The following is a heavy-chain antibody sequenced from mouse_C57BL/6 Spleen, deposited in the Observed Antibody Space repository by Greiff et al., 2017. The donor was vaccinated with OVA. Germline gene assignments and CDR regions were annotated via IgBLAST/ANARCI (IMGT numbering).Heavy chain of an antibody. CDR1: GYAFTNYL. V-gene: IGHV1-54*01. Sequence: VQLQQSGAELVRPGTSVKVSCKASGYAFTNYLIEWVKQRPGQGLEWMGGINPGSGGNKYNEKLKGKATLTAYNSSSTAYMQLSSLTSEDSAVYFCARSLYDYDPYFDVWGTGTTVTVSS. J-gene: IGHJ1*03. D-gene: IGHD2-4*01. CDR2: INPGSGGN. CDR3: ARSLYDYDPYFDV.